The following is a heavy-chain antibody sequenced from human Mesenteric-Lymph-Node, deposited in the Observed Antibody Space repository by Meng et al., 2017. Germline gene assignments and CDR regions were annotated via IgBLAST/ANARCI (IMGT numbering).Heavy chain of an antibody. Sequence: QIPLKDAGPTLRKPTQTLTLTCPFSGFSLSTSGVGVGWIRQPPGKALEWLALIYWDDDKRYSPSLKSRLTITKDTSKNQVVLTMTNMDPVDTATYYCAHSYYDSSGYYPQGVDYWGQGTLVTVSS. CDR3: AHSYYDSSGYYPQGVDY. CDR2: IYWDDDK. D-gene: IGHD3-22*01. CDR1: GFSLSTSGVG. J-gene: IGHJ4*02. V-gene: IGHV2-5*02.